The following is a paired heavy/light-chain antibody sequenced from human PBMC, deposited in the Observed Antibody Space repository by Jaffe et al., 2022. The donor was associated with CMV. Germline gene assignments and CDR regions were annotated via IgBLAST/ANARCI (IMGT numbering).Light chain of an antibody. J-gene: IGLJ1*01. CDR3: ASYAARNNFI. V-gene: IGLV2-8*01. CDR2: EVS. CDR1: RSDVGDYNH. Sequence: QSALTQPPSASGSPGQSVTISCTGTRSDVGDYNHVSWYRQHPGTAPELIISEVSKRPSGVPDRFSGSKSGNTASLTVSGLQADDEADYYCASYAARNNFIFGTGTRLTVL.
Heavy chain of an antibody. J-gene: IGHJ4*02. CDR2: IYWNDDK. D-gene: IGHD3-3*01. CDR3: ARGRYYDFWSGYWFDY. V-gene: IGHV2-5*01. Sequence: QITLKESGPALVKPTQTVTLTCNFSGFSLSTSGNNVGWIRQPPGKALEWLALIYWNDDKRYSPSLNSRLSITKDTSKNQVVLTMTNVDPVDTGTYYCARGRYYDFWSGYWFDYWGQGTLVTVSS. CDR1: GFSLSTSGNN.